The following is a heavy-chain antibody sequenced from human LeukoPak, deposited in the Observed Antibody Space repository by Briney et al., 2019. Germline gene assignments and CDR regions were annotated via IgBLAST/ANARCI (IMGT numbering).Heavy chain of an antibody. D-gene: IGHD1-26*01. Sequence: SETLSLTCTISGGSISSGSYYWSWIRQPPGKGLEWLGHIYYTGSTYYNPSLKSRVTISVDTSKNQFSLRLSSVTAADTAVYYCARERWEGGSFVMGFDYWGQGALVTVSS. J-gene: IGHJ4*02. CDR2: IYYTGST. CDR3: ARERWEGGSFVMGFDY. V-gene: IGHV4-61*01. CDR1: GGSISSGSYY.